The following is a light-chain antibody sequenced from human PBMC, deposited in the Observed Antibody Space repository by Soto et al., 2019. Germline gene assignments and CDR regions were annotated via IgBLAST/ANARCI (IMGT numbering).Light chain of an antibody. V-gene: IGLV2-14*01. CDR1: SSDVGGSNH. CDR3: SSYTSSNTWM. Sequence: QSVLTQPASVSGSPGQSITISCTGTSSDVGGSNHVSWYQQHPGKAPKLMIYEVSNRPSGVSNRFSGSKSGNTASLTISGLQAEDEADYYCSSYTSSNTWMFGGGTKLTVL. J-gene: IGLJ3*02. CDR2: EVS.